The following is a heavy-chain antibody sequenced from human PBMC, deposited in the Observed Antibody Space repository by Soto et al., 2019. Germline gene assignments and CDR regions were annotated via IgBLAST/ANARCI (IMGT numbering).Heavy chain of an antibody. CDR1: GFTFSSYG. Sequence: QVQLVESGGGVVQPGRSLRLSCAASGFTFSSYGMHWVRQAPGKGLEWVAVISYDGSNKYYADSVKGRFTISRDNSKNTLYLQMNSLRAEDTAVYYCAKDLSSSWYSSRDFDIWGQGTMVTVSS. J-gene: IGHJ3*02. CDR3: AKDLSSSWYSSRDFDI. CDR2: ISYDGSNK. V-gene: IGHV3-30*18. D-gene: IGHD6-13*01.